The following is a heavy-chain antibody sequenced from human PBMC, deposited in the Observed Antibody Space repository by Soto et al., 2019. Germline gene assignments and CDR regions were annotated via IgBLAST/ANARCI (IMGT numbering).Heavy chain of an antibody. Sequence: PSETLSLTCTVSGGSISSYYWSWIRQPPGKGLEWIGDIYYSGSTNYNPSLKSRVTISVDTSKNQFSLKLSSVTAADTAVYYCARGIAAAAPRWFDPWGQGTLVTVSS. CDR2: IYYSGST. CDR1: GGSISSYY. CDR3: ARGIAAAAPRWFDP. D-gene: IGHD6-13*01. V-gene: IGHV4-59*01. J-gene: IGHJ5*02.